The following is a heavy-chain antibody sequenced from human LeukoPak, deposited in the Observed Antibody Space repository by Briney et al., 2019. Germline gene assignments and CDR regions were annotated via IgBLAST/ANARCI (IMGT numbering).Heavy chain of an antibody. CDR1: GFTFTDHY. V-gene: IGHV3-72*01. D-gene: IGHD6-19*01. CDR2: IRNRANSYTT. Sequence: GGSLRLSCAASGFTFTDHYMDWVCQAPGKGLEWVGRIRNRANSYTTEYAASVKGRFTISRDDSQNSVYLHMNSLKSEDTAVYYCARGNIAVAGFDYWGQGTLVTVSS. J-gene: IGHJ4*02. CDR3: ARGNIAVAGFDY.